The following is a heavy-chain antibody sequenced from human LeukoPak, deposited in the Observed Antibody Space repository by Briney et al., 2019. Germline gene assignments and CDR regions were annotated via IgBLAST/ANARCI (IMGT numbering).Heavy chain of an antibody. Sequence: SQTLSLTCAISGDSVSSNSATWNWIRQSPSRGLEWLGRACYRSNWDNDYAVSVKSRITINPDTSKNQFSLQLKSVTPEDTAVYYCARNYYGSGSYYSHFDYWGQGTLVTVSS. CDR3: ARNYYGSGSYYSHFDY. J-gene: IGHJ4*02. CDR1: GDSVSSNSAT. V-gene: IGHV6-1*01. CDR2: ACYRSNWDN. D-gene: IGHD3-10*01.